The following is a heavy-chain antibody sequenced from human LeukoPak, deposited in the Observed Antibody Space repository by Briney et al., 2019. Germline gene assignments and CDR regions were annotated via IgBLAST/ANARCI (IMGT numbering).Heavy chain of an antibody. Sequence: LRLSCAASGFTFSSYAMTWVRQAPGKGLEWIGYIYHSGSTYYNPSLKSRVTISVDRSKNQFSLKLSSVTAADTAVYYCARAPDSSGYKPFHAFDIWGQGTMVTVSS. CDR1: GFTFSSYA. CDR2: IYHSGST. CDR3: ARAPDSSGYKPFHAFDI. V-gene: IGHV4-30-2*01. D-gene: IGHD3-22*01. J-gene: IGHJ3*02.